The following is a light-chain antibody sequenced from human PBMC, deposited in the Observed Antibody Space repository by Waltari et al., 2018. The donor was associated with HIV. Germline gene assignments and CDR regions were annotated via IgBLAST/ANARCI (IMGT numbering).Light chain of an antibody. V-gene: IGLV6-57*04. CDR1: SGNIASNS. CDR3: QSYDTSNHLI. J-gene: IGLJ2*01. CDR2: EDT. Sequence: FMLTQPHSMSESPGRTVTISCTRSSGNIASNSVQWYQQRPGSAPITVIYEDTQRPSGVPARFSGSIDSSSNSDALTISGLRSEDEADYYCQSYDTSNHLIFGGGTKLTVL.